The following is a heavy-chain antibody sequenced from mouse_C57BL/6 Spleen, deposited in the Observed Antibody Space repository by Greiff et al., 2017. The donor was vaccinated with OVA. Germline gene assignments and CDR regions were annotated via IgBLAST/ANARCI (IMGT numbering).Heavy chain of an antibody. CDR2: IDPSDSYT. CDR1: GYTFTSYW. J-gene: IGHJ3*01. D-gene: IGHD1-1*01. CDR3: ASPYYYGSSYGFAY. V-gene: IGHV1-50*01. Sequence: QVQLQQPGAELVKPGASVKLSCKASGYTFTSYWMQWVKQRPGPGLEWIGEIDPSDSYTNYNQKFKGKATLTVDTSSSTAYMQLSSLTSEDSAVYYCASPYYYGSSYGFAYWGQGTLVTVSA.